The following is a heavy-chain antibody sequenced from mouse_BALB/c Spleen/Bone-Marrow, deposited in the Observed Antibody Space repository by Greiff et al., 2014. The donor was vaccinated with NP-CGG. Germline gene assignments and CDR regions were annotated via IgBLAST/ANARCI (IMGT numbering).Heavy chain of an antibody. V-gene: IGHV1-67*01. J-gene: IGHJ4*01. Sequence: QVQLKESGPELVRPGVSVKISCKGSSYTFTDYAMHWVQQSHAKSLEWIGVISTYYGNTNYNQKFKGKATMTGDKSSSTAYMELAKLTAEDSAIYYCARSGYRYEDYYAMDYWGQGTSVTVSS. CDR2: ISTYYGNT. CDR1: SYTFTDYA. CDR3: ARSGYRYEDYYAMDY. D-gene: IGHD2-14*01.